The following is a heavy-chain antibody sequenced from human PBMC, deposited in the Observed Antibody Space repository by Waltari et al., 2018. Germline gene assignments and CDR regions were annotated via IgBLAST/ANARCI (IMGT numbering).Heavy chain of an antibody. CDR1: SGAISSRGDY. D-gene: IGHD1-7*01. Sequence: QLHLQESGPGLVKPSETLSLTCTVSSGAISSRGDYWGWIRQPPGKGLEWMGSIYYSGNTYYNPSLKNRVTISVDTSKNQFSLKVTSVTAADTAVYYCAKVWKNYRTDYWGQGTLVTVSS. V-gene: IGHV4-39*07. J-gene: IGHJ4*02. CDR2: IYYSGNT. CDR3: AKVWKNYRTDY.